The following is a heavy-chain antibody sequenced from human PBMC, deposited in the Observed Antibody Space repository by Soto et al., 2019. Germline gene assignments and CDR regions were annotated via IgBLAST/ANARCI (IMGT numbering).Heavy chain of an antibody. CDR3: ARPAVAGANWFDP. J-gene: IGHJ5*02. V-gene: IGHV3-21*06. CDR1: GFPFNKYY. Sequence: GGSLRLSCVGSGFPFNKYYMTWVRQAPGKGLEWVSTISDGSVYKYYADSVKGRFTISRDNAKNSVYLQMSGLTAEDTAVYYYARPAVAGANWFDPWGQGALVTVSS. D-gene: IGHD6-19*01. CDR2: ISDGSVYK.